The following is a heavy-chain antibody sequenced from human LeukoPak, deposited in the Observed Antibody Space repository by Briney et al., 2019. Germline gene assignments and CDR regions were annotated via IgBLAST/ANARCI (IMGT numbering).Heavy chain of an antibody. V-gene: IGHV4-4*07. CDR3: ARGRYCSADICTGGDSFDI. Sequence: RPSETLSLTCTASGGSISNYYWSWIRQPAGKGLEWIGRKYARGSSNYNPPVQSRVTMSVDTSKNQFSLKLRSVTAADTAVYYCARGRYCSADICTGGDSFDIWGQGTMVFVSP. D-gene: IGHD2-15*01. J-gene: IGHJ3*02. CDR1: GGSISNYY. CDR2: KYARGSS.